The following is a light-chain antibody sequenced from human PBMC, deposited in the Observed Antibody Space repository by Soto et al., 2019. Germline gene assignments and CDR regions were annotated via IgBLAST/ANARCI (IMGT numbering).Light chain of an antibody. CDR1: QSVMSNY. Sequence: DILLTQSPGSLSLSPGERATLSCRASQSVMSNYLSWYQQKPGQPPRLLIYGASSRATGIPDRFSGSGSGTDFTLTISRLEPEDFAVYYCQQFGASLTWTFGQGTKVDIK. J-gene: IGKJ1*01. V-gene: IGKV3-20*01. CDR3: QQFGASLTWT. CDR2: GAS.